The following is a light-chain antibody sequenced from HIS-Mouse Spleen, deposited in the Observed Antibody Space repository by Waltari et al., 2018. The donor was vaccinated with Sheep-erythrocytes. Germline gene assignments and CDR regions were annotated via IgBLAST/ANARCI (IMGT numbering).Light chain of an antibody. Sequence: QSALTQPASVSGSPGQPITISCTGTCSDVWSYNLLSWYQQHPGKAPKLMIYEGSKRPSGVSNRFSGSKSGNTASLTISGLQAEDEADYYCCSYAGSSTLVFGGGTKLTVL. J-gene: IGLJ2*01. CDR3: CSYAGSSTLV. CDR2: EGS. CDR1: CSDVWSYNL. V-gene: IGLV2-23*01.